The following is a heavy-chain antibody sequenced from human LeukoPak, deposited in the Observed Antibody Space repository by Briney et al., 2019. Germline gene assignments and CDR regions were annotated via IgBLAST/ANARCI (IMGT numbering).Heavy chain of an antibody. CDR3: AREEDYYDSSGYYGNSFDY. D-gene: IGHD3-22*01. Sequence: GGSLRLSCSASGFPFSRDSMHWVRQPPGKGLVWLSRISPDGTTTNYADSVKGRFTISRDNAKNTLYLQMNSLRAEDTAVYYCAREEDYYDSSGYYGNSFDYWGQGTLVTVSS. J-gene: IGHJ4*02. V-gene: IGHV3-74*01. CDR1: GFPFSRDS. CDR2: ISPDGTTT.